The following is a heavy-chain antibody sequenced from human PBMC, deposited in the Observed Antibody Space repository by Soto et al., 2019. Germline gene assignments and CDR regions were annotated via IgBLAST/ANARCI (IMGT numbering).Heavy chain of an antibody. CDR1: GGSISSYY. V-gene: IGHV4-59*08. J-gene: IGHJ4*02. CDR2: IYYRAST. Sequence: PSETLSLACTVSGGSISSYYWSWIGQPPGKGLEWIGYIYYRASTNYSPSLKSRVTISVDTSKNQFSLNLSSVTAADTAVYYCARHLPYCGRDCNSLDYWGQGTLVTVS. CDR3: ARHLPYCGRDCNSLDY. D-gene: IGHD2-21*02.